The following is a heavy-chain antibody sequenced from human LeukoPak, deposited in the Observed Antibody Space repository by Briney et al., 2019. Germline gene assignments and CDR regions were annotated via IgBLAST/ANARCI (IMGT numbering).Heavy chain of an antibody. Sequence: PGGSLRLSCAASGFSFDDYAMHWVRQAPGKSLQWVSLISEDGRTTYYAGSVKGRFTISRDNSKNSLYLQMNSLRTEDTALYYCTKAAGNIGYDPLDAFDIWGQGTVVTVSS. CDR2: ISEDGRTT. CDR1: GFSFDDYA. CDR3: TKAAGNIGYDPLDAFDI. J-gene: IGHJ3*02. V-gene: IGHV3-43*02. D-gene: IGHD5-12*01.